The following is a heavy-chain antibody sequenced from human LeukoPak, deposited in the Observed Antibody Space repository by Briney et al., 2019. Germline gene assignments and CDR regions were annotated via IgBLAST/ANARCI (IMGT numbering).Heavy chain of an antibody. D-gene: IGHD2-21*01. CDR3: VTGDWAY. V-gene: IGHV3-23*01. Sequence: GGSLRLSCAASRFTFSSSAMSWVRQAPGKGLEWVSAISNNGGYTYYADSVQGRFTISRDNSKSTLCLQMNSLRAEDTAVYYCVTGDWAYWGQGTLVTVSS. J-gene: IGHJ4*02. CDR1: RFTFSSSA. CDR2: ISNNGGYT.